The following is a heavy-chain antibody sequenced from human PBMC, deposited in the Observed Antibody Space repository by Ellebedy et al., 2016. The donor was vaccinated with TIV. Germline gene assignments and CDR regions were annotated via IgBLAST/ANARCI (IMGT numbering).Heavy chain of an antibody. CDR2: INPNNGGT. J-gene: IGHJ4*02. CDR1: GYTFTGYY. V-gene: IGHV1-2*04. CDR3: ARDWDSRGYYFGY. D-gene: IGHD3-22*01. Sequence: AASVKVSCKASGYTFTGYYIHWVRHAPGQGLEWMGWINPNNGGTNYAQKFQGWVTMTRDTSISTAYMELSRLRSDDTAVYYCARDWDSRGYYFGYWGQGTLVTVSS.